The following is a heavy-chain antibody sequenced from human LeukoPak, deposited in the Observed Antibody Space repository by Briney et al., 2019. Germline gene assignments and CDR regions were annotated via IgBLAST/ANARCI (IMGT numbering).Heavy chain of an antibody. V-gene: IGHV1-69*06. CDR3: ATGSEWPAYYFVY. CDR2: IIPIFGTA. Sequence: GASVKVSCKASGGTFSSYAISWVRQAPGQGLEWMGGIIPIFGTANYAQKFQGRVTITADKSTSTAYMELSSLRSEDTAVYYCATGSEWPAYYFVYWGQGTLVTVSS. D-gene: IGHD3-3*01. J-gene: IGHJ4*02. CDR1: GGTFSSYA.